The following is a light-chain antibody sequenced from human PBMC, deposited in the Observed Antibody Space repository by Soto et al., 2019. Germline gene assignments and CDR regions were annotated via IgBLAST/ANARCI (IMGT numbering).Light chain of an antibody. V-gene: IGLV2-14*01. CDR3: SSYTSSNTLV. CDR2: DVS. J-gene: IGLJ3*02. CDR1: SSDVGGYNY. Sequence: QSALTQPASVSGSHGQSITISCTGTSSDVGGYNYVSWYQQHPGKAPKLMIYDVSNRPSGVSNRLSGSKSGNTVSLTISGLQAEDEADYYCSSYTSSNTLVFGGGTQLTVL.